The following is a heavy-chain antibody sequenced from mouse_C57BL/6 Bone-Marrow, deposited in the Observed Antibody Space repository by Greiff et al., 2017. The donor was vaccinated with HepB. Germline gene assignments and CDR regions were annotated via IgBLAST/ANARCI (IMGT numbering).Heavy chain of an antibody. D-gene: IGHD2-12*01. V-gene: IGHV1-54*01. CDR2: INPGSGGT. J-gene: IGHJ1*03. CDR3: AREGVTTCDV. Sequence: VQLQQSGAELVRPGTSVKVSCKASGYAFTNYLIEWVKQRPGQGLEWIGVINPGSGGTNYNEKFKGKATLTADKSSSTAYMQLSSLTSEDSAVYFCAREGVTTCDVWGTGTTVTVSS. CDR1: GYAFTNYL.